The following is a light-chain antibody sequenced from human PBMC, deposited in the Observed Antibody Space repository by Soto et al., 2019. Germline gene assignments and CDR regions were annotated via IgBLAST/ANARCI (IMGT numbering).Light chain of an antibody. J-gene: IGKJ3*01. CDR2: ATS. CDR1: QGINHY. V-gene: IGKV1-27*01. CDR3: QKHNSAPLF. Sequence: DIQMTHSPSSLSASVGDRVTITCRASQGINHYIAWFQQKPGKVPKLLIYATSTLQSGVPSRFSGSGFGTDFTLTISSLQPEDVATYYCQKHNSAPLFFGPGTKVEIK.